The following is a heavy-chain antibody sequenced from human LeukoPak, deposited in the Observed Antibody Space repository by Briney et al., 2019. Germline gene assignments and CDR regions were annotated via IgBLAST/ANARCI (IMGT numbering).Heavy chain of an antibody. Sequence: GGSLRLSCAASGFTFSSYAMSWVRQAPGKGLEWVSAISGSGGSTDYADSVKGRLTISRDNSKNILYLQMDTLRAEDTAVYYCARSFRYNYGSDYWGQGTLVTVSS. CDR2: ISGSGGST. CDR1: GFTFSSYA. V-gene: IGHV3-23*01. D-gene: IGHD5-18*01. J-gene: IGHJ4*02. CDR3: ARSFRYNYGSDY.